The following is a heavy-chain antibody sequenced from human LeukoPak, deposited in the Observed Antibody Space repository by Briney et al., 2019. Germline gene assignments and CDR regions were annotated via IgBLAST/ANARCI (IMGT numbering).Heavy chain of an antibody. Sequence: GGSLRLSCAASGFTFSSYSMNWVRQAPGKGLEWVSSISSSSSYIYYADSVKGRFTISRDNAKNSLYLQMNSLRAEDTAVYYCARRALYSSGWLKFDPWGQGTLVTVSS. V-gene: IGHV3-21*01. D-gene: IGHD6-19*01. J-gene: IGHJ5*02. CDR1: GFTFSSYS. CDR3: ARRALYSSGWLKFDP. CDR2: ISSSSSYI.